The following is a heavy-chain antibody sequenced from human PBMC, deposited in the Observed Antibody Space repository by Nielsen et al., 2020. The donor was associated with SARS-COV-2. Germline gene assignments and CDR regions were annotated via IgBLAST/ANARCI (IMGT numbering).Heavy chain of an antibody. CDR1: GYTFTSYD. V-gene: IGHV1-8*01. CDR3: ARVPMTTVTSSWNYYYYMDV. D-gene: IGHD4-11*01. CDR2: MNPNSGNT. Sequence: VSVKVSCKASGYTFTSYDINWVRQATGQGLEWMGWMNPNSGNTGYAQKFQGRVTMTRNTSISTAYMELSSLRSEDTAVYYCARVPMTTVTSSWNYYYYMDVWGKGTTVTVSS. J-gene: IGHJ6*03.